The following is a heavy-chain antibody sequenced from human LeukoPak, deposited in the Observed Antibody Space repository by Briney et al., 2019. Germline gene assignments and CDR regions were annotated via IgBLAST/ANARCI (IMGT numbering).Heavy chain of an antibody. D-gene: IGHD3-3*01. CDR1: GYTFTSYG. V-gene: IGHV1-18*01. Sequence: ASVKVSCKASGYTFTSYGISWVRQAPGQGLEWMGWISAYNGNTNYAQKFQGRVTMTRDTSISTAYMELSRLRSDDTAVYYCARAVYDFWSGLDYWGQGTLVTVSS. CDR3: ARAVYDFWSGLDY. CDR2: ISAYNGNT. J-gene: IGHJ4*02.